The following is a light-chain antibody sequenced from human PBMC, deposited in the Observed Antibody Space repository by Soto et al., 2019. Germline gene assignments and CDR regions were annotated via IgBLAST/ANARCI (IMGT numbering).Light chain of an antibody. Sequence: DIQMTQSPSSLSASVGGRGAITCRARQSFSNYLHWYQQKPGKAPNLLIYDASSLQSGVPSRFSGSGSRTDFTLTISSLQREDVATYYCQQSYSNPTFGQGTKVEIK. J-gene: IGKJ1*01. V-gene: IGKV1-39*01. CDR1: QSFSNY. CDR2: DAS. CDR3: QQSYSNPT.